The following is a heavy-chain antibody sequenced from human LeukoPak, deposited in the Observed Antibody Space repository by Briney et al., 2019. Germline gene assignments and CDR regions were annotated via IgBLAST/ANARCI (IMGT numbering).Heavy chain of an antibody. CDR2: IYYSGST. D-gene: IGHD5-12*01. Sequence: PSETLSLTCTVSGVSISSSNSYWGWIRQPPGKGLEWIGSIYYSGSTYYNPSLKSRVTISVDKSKNQFSLKLSSVTAADTAVYYCARVGDFGGYAGYYYYMDVWGKGTTVTVSS. V-gene: IGHV4-39*07. CDR3: ARVGDFGGYAGYYYYMDV. CDR1: GVSISSSNSY. J-gene: IGHJ6*03.